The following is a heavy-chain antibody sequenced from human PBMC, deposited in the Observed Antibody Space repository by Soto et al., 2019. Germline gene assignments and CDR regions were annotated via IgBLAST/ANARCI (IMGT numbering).Heavy chain of an antibody. J-gene: IGHJ4*02. CDR1: GFTFSSYA. Sequence: PGGSLRLSCAASGFTFSSYAMSWVRQAPGKGLEWVSAISGSGGSTYYADSVKGRFTISRDNSKNTLYLQMNSLRAEDTAVYYCAKTPKLLWFGELYPYFDYWGQGTLVTVSS. CDR3: AKTPKLLWFGELYPYFDY. V-gene: IGHV3-23*01. D-gene: IGHD3-10*01. CDR2: ISGSGGST.